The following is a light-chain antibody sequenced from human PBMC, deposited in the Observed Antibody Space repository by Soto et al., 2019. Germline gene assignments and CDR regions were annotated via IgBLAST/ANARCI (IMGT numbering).Light chain of an antibody. V-gene: IGKV3-20*01. CDR2: GAS. CDR1: QSVSSSH. J-gene: IGKJ2*01. Sequence: ELGLTQSPGTLSLSPRERATLSCRASQSVSSSHLAWYQQKPGQAHRLLIYGASSRASGVPARFIGSGSGIDFTLTISRLDTDDFAVYYCQQYGMFSAFGQGTKLEIK. CDR3: QQYGMFSA.